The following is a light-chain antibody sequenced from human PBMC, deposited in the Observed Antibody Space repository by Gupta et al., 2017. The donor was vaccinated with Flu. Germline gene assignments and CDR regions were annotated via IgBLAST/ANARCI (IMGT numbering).Light chain of an antibody. CDR2: ENT. CDR3: GAWDVSLNTWV. V-gene: IGLV1-44*01. CDR1: SSNIGSHS. J-gene: IGLJ3*02. Sequence: QSVLTHPHSASETPGQTVTIFCSGRSSNIGSHSVTWYQQIPGKAPKLLIYENTQRPSGVPDRVSGSKSGASASLAISGLQSEDEADYYCGAWDVSLNTWVFGGGTKLTVL.